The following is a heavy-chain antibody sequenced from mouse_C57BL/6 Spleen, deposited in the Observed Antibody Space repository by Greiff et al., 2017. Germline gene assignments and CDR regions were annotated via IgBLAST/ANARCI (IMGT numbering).Heavy chain of an antibody. CDR2: IYPGNSDT. Sequence: EVQLQQSGTVLARPGASVKMSCKTSGYTFTSYWMHWVKQRPGQGLEWIGAIYPGNSDTSYNQKFKGKAKLTAVTSASTAYMELSSLTNEDSAVYYCTGYSNYDYFDYWGQGTTLTVSS. CDR1: GYTFTSYW. CDR3: TGYSNYDYFDY. J-gene: IGHJ2*01. V-gene: IGHV1-5*01. D-gene: IGHD2-5*01.